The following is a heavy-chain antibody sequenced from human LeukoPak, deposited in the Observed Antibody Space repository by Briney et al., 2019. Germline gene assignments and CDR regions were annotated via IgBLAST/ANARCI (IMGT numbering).Heavy chain of an antibody. CDR1: GFTFSSYA. V-gene: IGHV3-30*01. J-gene: IGHJ4*02. CDR2: ISYDGSNK. CDR3: ARDFNGGEYSSSQPGV. D-gene: IGHD6-6*01. Sequence: GRSLRLSCAASGFTFSSYAKHWVRQAPGKGLEWVAVISYDGSNKYYADSVKGRFTISRDNSKNTLYLQMNSLRAEDTAVYYCARDFNGGEYSSSQPGVWGQGTLVTVSS.